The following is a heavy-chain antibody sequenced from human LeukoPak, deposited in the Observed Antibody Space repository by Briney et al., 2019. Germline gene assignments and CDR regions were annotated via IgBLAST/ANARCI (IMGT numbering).Heavy chain of an antibody. CDR1: GFTFSSYA. CDR3: AKDGGGYNPEAFDI. D-gene: IGHD5-24*01. V-gene: IGHV3-30*04. Sequence: PGGSLRLSCAASGFTFSSYAMHWVRQAPGKGLEWVAVISYDGSNKYYADSVKGRFTISRDNSKNTLYLQMNSLRAEDTAVYYCAKDGGGYNPEAFDIWGQGTMVTVSS. J-gene: IGHJ3*02. CDR2: ISYDGSNK.